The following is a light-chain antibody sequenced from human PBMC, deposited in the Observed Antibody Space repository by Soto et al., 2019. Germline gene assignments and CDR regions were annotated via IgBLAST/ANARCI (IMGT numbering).Light chain of an antibody. CDR3: SSYADNNNFV. CDR2: QVS. Sequence: QSVLTQPPSASGSPGQSVTISCTGTSSDVGGYDYVSWYQQLPGKAPTLILYQVSKRSSGVPDRFSGSKSGSTASLTVSGLQAEDEADYYCSSYADNNNFVFGTGIKVTVL. CDR1: SSDVGGYDY. V-gene: IGLV2-8*01. J-gene: IGLJ1*01.